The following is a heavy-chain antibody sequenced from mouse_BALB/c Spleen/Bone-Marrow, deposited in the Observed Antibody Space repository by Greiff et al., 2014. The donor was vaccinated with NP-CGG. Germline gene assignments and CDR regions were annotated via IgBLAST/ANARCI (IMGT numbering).Heavy chain of an antibody. V-gene: IGHV5-4*02. CDR1: GFTFSDFY. D-gene: IGHD1-1*02. CDR2: ISDGGTYT. CDR3: ARSGERYGAMDY. Sequence: EVQLVESGGGLVKPGGSLKLSCAAPGFTFSDFYMFWFRQTPEKRLEWVATISDGGTYTYCPDSVKGRFTISRDNAKNNLYLQMSSLKSEDTAIYYCARSGERYGAMDYWGQGTSVTVSS. J-gene: IGHJ4*01.